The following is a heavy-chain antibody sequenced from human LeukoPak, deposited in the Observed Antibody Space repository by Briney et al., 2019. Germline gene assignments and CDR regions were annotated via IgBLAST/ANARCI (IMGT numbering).Heavy chain of an antibody. D-gene: IGHD3-9*01. J-gene: IGHJ4*02. CDR3: ASEVYDILTGYRYFDY. CDR2: IYYSGST. Sequence: YPSETLSLTCTVSGGSISSGGYFWSWIRQPVGKGLEWIGYIYYSGSTNYNPSLKSRVTISVDTSKNQFSLKLSSVTAADTAVYYCASEVYDILTGYRYFDYWGQGTLVTVSS. CDR1: GGSISSGGYF. V-gene: IGHV4-61*10.